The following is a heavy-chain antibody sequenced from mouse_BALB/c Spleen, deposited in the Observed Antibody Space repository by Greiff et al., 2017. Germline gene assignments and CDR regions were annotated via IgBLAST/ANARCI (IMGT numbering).Heavy chain of an antibody. CDR2: ISSGGSYT. V-gene: IGHV5-6-4*01. J-gene: IGHJ4*01. Sequence: EVKLMESGGGLVKPGGSLKLSCAASGFTFSSYTMSWVRQTPGKRLEWVATISSGGSYTYYPDSVKGRFTISRDNAKNTLYLQMSSLKSEDTAMYYCTRGESMDYWGQGTSVTVSS. CDR1: GFTFSSYT. CDR3: TRGESMDY.